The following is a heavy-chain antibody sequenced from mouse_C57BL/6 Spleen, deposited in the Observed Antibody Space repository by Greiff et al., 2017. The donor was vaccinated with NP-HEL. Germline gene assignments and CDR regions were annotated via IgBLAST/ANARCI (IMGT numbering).Heavy chain of an antibody. Sequence: VQLQQSGPELVKPGASVKISCKASGYTFTDSYMNWVKQSHGKSLEWIGDINPNNGGTSYNQKFKGKATLTVDKSSSTAYMELRSLTSEDSAVYYCARGGRYFDYWGQGTTLTVSS. J-gene: IGHJ2*01. CDR2: INPNNGGT. V-gene: IGHV1-26*01. CDR1: GYTFTDSY. CDR3: ARGGRYFDY.